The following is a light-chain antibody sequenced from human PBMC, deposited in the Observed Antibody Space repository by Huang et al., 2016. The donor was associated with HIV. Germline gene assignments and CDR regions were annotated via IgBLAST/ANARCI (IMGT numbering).Light chain of an antibody. J-gene: IGKJ3*01. CDR3: QQYDNWPPFT. V-gene: IGKV3-15*01. Sequence: EIVMTQSPGTLSVSPGERATLSCRASQSVRSNLAWYQQKPGQAPRLLIYEASTRATGVPARFSGSGSGTQLTLSISSRQSEDFAVYYCQQYDNWPPFTFGPGTKVDIK. CDR2: EAS. CDR1: QSVRSN.